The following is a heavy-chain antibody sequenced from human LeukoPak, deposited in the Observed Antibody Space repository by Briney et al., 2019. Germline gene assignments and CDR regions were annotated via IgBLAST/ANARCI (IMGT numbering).Heavy chain of an antibody. CDR2: INPGGRST. CDR3: AKDPIDWGTIYFDY. J-gene: IGHJ4*02. D-gene: IGHD3-9*01. Sequence: ASVKVSCKASGYTFTNYYIHWVRQAPGQGLEWMGIINPGGRSTSYAQKFQGRVTMTRDTSTSTVYMELSSLRSEDTAVYYCAKDPIDWGTIYFDYWGQGTLVTVSS. CDR1: GYTFTNYY. V-gene: IGHV1-46*01.